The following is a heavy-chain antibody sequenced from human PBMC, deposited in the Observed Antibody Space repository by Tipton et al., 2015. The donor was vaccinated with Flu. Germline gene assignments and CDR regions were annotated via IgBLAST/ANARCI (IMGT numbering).Heavy chain of an antibody. CDR1: GDSISTTIYY. Sequence: TLSLTCTVSGDSISTTIYYWGWIRQPPGKGLEWIGSIYHSGSTYYNPSLKSRVTISVDTSKNQFSLKLSSVTAADTAVYYCASFIPEYNWNYGEGLDYWGQGTLVTVSS. CDR2: IYHSGST. J-gene: IGHJ4*02. V-gene: IGHV4-39*07. CDR3: ASFIPEYNWNYGEGLDY. D-gene: IGHD1-7*01.